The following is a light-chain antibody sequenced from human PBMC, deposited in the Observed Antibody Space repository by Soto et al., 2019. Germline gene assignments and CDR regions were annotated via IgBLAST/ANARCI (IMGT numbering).Light chain of an antibody. Sequence: QPVLTQPPSASGTPGQGVTISCSGSTSTIGSNFVIWYQQLPGTAPKLLIYSNNKRPSGVPDRFSGSKSGTSASLAISGLQSEDEADYYCAAWDDTLNGWVFGGGTQLTVL. CDR3: AAWDDTLNGWV. V-gene: IGLV1-44*01. CDR2: SNN. CDR1: TSTIGSNF. J-gene: IGLJ3*02.